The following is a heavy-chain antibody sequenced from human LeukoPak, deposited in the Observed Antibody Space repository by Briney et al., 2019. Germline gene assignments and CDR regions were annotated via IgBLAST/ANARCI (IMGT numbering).Heavy chain of an antibody. CDR2: ISGSGSIT. CDR3: ARGVVVAATPGLPDY. D-gene: IGHD2-15*01. CDR1: GFTFSSYA. Sequence: GGSLRLSCAASGFTFSSYAMNWIRQAPGKGLEWVSSISGSGSITYYADSVKGRFTISRDNAKNSLYLQMNSLRAEHTAVYYCARGVVVAATPGLPDYWGQGTLVTVSS. V-gene: IGHV3-21*01. J-gene: IGHJ4*02.